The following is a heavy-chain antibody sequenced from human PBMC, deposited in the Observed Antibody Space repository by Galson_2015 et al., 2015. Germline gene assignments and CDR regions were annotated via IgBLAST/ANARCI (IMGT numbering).Heavy chain of an antibody. J-gene: IGHJ4*02. CDR3: ARGPWFADLGGFDY. D-gene: IGHD3-16*01. Sequence: SLRLSCAPSGFRFSNYGMHWVRQAPGKGLEWVAVIWYDGSTQYYADSVKGRFTVSRDNSREKLHLQMNSLRAEDTAVYYCARGPWFADLGGFDYWGRGTLVTVSA. CDR2: IWYDGSTQ. V-gene: IGHV3-33*01. CDR1: GFRFSNYG.